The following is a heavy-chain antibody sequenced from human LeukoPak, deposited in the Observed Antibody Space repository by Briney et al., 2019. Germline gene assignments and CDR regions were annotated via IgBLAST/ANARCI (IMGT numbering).Heavy chain of an antibody. Sequence: SETLSLACTVSGPSISAFHSTWFRQHAGKGLRWNSLINSRGNTLFNPSLKSRVPMSVDLTKIQLSLKLTSVTAADTDMYYCARKDGDYWGRGTLVLVSS. CDR1: GPSISAFH. CDR2: INSRGNT. V-gene: IGHV4-4*07. J-gene: IGHJ4*02. CDR3: ARKDGDY.